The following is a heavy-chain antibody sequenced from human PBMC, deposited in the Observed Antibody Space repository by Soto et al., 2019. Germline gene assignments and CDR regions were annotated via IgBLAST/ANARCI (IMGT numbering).Heavy chain of an antibody. V-gene: IGHV3-23*01. J-gene: IGHJ4*02. CDR1: GFTFSSYA. CDR2: ISGSGGST. Sequence: EVQLLESGGGLVQPGGSLRLSCAASGFTFSSYAMSWVRQAPGKGLEWVSAISGSGGSTYYADSVKGRFTISRDNSKNTLYLQRNSRRAEDTAVYYCAKACRGAARCYYFDYWGQGTLVTVPS. CDR3: AKACRGAARCYYFDY. D-gene: IGHD6-13*01.